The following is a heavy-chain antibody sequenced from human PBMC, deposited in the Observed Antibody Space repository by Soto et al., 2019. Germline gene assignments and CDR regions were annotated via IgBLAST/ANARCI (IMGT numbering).Heavy chain of an antibody. D-gene: IGHD3-10*01. Sequence: ASVKVSCKASGYTFTGYYIHWVRQAPGQGLEWMGWINPNSGDTNYPQKFQGRVTMTRDMSSSSAYMELSSLRSDDTAVYYCARGQSHHLVGDFDYWGQGTLVTVSS. CDR3: ARGQSHHLVGDFDY. J-gene: IGHJ4*02. CDR2: INPNSGDT. V-gene: IGHV1-2*02. CDR1: GYTFTGYY.